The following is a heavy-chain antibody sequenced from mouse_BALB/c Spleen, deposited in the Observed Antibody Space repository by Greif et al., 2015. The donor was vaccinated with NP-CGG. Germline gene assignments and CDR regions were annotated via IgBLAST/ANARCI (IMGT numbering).Heavy chain of an antibody. V-gene: IGHV2-4-1*01. CDR3: AREEYYGSSYPFAY. D-gene: IGHD1-1*01. Sequence: QVQLKESGPGLVQPSQSLSITCTVSGFSLTSYGVHWVRQSPGKGLEWLGVIWSGGSTDYNAAFISRLSISKDNSKSQVFFKMNSLQADDTAIYYCAREEYYGSSYPFAYWGQGTLVTVSA. CDR1: GFSLTSYG. CDR2: IWSGGST. J-gene: IGHJ3*01.